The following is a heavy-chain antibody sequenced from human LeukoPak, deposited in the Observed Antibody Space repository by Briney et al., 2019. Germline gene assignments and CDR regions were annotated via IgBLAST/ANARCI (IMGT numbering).Heavy chain of an antibody. D-gene: IGHD4-17*01. CDR1: GGSFSGYF. J-gene: IGHJ5*02. CDR2: ISHSGST. V-gene: IGHV4-34*01. Sequence: SETLSLTCAVYGGSFSGYFWSYIRQPPGKGLEWLGEISHSGSTNYNPSLKSRVTISVDTSKNQFSLKLSSVTAADTAVYYCARGLTTVTTFNWFDPWGQGTLVTVSS. CDR3: ARGLTTVTTFNWFDP.